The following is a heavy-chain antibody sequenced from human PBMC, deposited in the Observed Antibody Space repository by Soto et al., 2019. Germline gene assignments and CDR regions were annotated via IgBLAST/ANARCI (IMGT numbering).Heavy chain of an antibody. Sequence: SETLSLTCTVSGGSISTYYLSWIRQSPGKGLEWIGHAYYSGSTNYNPSLKSRVTISVDTSKNQFSLKLSSVTAADTAVYFCAGAEVTFYQYYGMDVWGQGTTVTVSS. V-gene: IGHV4-59*01. CDR3: AGAEVTFYQYYGMDV. D-gene: IGHD4-4*01. CDR2: AYYSGST. J-gene: IGHJ6*02. CDR1: GGSISTYY.